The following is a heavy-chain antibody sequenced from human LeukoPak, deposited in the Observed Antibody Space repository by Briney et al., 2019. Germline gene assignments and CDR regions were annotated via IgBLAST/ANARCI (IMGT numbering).Heavy chain of an antibody. D-gene: IGHD2-15*01. CDR3: AREDCSGGSCYSLSLTPVFHVFDI. J-gene: IGHJ3*02. Sequence: ASVKASCKASGYTFTGYCIHWVRQAPGQGLEWMGWISAYNGNTNYAPKLQGRVTMTTDTSTSTAYMELRSLRSDDTAVYYCAREDCSGGSCYSLSLTPVFHVFDIWGQGTMVTVSS. CDR1: GYTFTGYC. V-gene: IGHV1-18*04. CDR2: ISAYNGNT.